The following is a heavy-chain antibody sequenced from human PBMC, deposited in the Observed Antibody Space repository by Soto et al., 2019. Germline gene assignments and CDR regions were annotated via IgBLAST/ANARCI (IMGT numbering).Heavy chain of an antibody. CDR1: GFTFSSYS. Sequence: EVQLVESGGGLVQPGGSLRLSCAASGFTFSSYSMNWVRQAPRKGLEWVSHISSSSSTIYYADSVKGRFTISRDNAKNSLYLQMNSLRDEDTAVYYCARDFGDIVVVPAADSEGYYYYYGMDVWGQGTTVTVSS. CDR3: ARDFGDIVVVPAADSEGYYYYYGMDV. J-gene: IGHJ6*02. V-gene: IGHV3-48*02. D-gene: IGHD2-2*01. CDR2: ISSSSSTI.